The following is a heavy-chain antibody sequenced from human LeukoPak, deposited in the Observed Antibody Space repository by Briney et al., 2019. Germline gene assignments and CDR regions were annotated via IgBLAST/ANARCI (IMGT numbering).Heavy chain of an antibody. V-gene: IGHV4-59*02. D-gene: IGHD4-23*01. J-gene: IGHJ4*02. Sequence: SETLSLTCTVSGGSVSDYYWSWIRQSPGKGLEWIGYIYYTGSTSYNPSLRSRVTMTTDTSTSTAHMELRSLRSDDTAVYYCARQGYSGHSQGAADYWGQGTLVTVSS. CDR1: GGSVSDYY. CDR3: ARQGYSGHSQGAADY. CDR2: IYYTGST.